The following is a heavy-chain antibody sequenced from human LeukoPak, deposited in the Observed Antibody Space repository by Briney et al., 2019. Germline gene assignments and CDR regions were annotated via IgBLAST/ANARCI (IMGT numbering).Heavy chain of an antibody. Sequence: GGSLRLSCAVSGFTFSDYYMSWIRQAPGKGLEWVSYISSGGSTISHADSVKGRFTISRDNSKNTLYLQMNSLRAEDTAVYYCAKDVSLLWFGERQTWGQGTLVTVSS. CDR1: GFTFSDYY. V-gene: IGHV3-11*01. D-gene: IGHD3-10*01. J-gene: IGHJ5*02. CDR2: ISSGGSTI. CDR3: AKDVSLLWFGERQT.